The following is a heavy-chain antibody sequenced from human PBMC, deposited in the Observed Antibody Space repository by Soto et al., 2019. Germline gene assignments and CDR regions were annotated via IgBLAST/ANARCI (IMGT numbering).Heavy chain of an antibody. CDR2: ISSSGSTI. Sequence: PGGSLRLSCAASGFTFSDYYMSWIRQAPGKGLEWVSYISSSGSTIYYADSVKGRFTISRDNAKNSLYLQMNSLRAEDTAVYYCARDSTSGSRPPAAFDIWGQGTMVTVSS. J-gene: IGHJ3*02. CDR3: ARDSTSGSRPPAAFDI. CDR1: GFTFSDYY. D-gene: IGHD2-15*01. V-gene: IGHV3-11*01.